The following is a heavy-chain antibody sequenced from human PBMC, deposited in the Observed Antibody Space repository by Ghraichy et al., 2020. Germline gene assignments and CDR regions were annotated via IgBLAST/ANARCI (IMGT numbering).Heavy chain of an antibody. D-gene: IGHD3-3*01. J-gene: IGHJ6*02. CDR3: ARVTRITIFGVVPVYGMDV. CDR2: IYYSGST. Sequence: SETLSLTCTVSGGSISSYYWSWIRQPPGKGLEWIGYIYYSGSTNYNPSLKSRVTISVDTSKNQFSLKLSSVTAADTAVYYCARVTRITIFGVVPVYGMDVWGQGTTVTVSS. CDR1: GGSISSYY. V-gene: IGHV4-59*01.